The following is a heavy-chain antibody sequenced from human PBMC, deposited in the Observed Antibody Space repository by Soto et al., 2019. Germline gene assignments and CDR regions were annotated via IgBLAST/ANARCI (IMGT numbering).Heavy chain of an antibody. J-gene: IGHJ4*02. V-gene: IGHV1-46*03. D-gene: IGHD2-15*01. CDR1: GYTFTSYY. Sequence: QVQLVQSGAEVKKPGASVKVSCKASGYTFTSYYMHWVRQAPGQGLEWMGIINPSGGSTSYAQKCRGRVTMTRDTSTSTVYMELSRLRSEDTAVYYCARGPEGYCSGGSCYPTTPFDYWGQGTLVTVSS. CDR2: INPSGGST. CDR3: ARGPEGYCSGGSCYPTTPFDY.